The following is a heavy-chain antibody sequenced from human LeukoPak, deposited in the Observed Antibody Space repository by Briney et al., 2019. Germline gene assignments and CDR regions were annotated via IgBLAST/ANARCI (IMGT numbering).Heavy chain of an antibody. D-gene: IGHD3-16*02. CDR1: GYTFTGYY. Sequence: ASVKVSCKASGYTFTGYYMHWVRQAPGQGLEWMGWINPNSGGTNYAQKFQGRVTMTRDTSISTAYMELSRLRSDDTAVYYCARAGYDYVWGSYRRHFDYWGQGTLVTVSS. CDR3: ARAGYDYVWGSYRRHFDY. J-gene: IGHJ4*02. V-gene: IGHV1-2*02. CDR2: INPNSGGT.